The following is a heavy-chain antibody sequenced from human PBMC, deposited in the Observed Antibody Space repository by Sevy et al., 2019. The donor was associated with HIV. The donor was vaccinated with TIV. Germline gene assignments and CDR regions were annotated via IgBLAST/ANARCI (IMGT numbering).Heavy chain of an antibody. CDR2: IYPGDSDI. D-gene: IGHD5-12*01. Sequence: GESLKISCKGSGYPFTSYWIGWVRQMPGKGLEWMGIIYPGDSDIRYSPSFQGQVTISADKSINTAFLQWSSLKASDTAIYYCTRSRGDGYNELDYWGQGTLVTVSS. J-gene: IGHJ4*02. V-gene: IGHV5-51*01. CDR3: TRSRGDGYNELDY. CDR1: GYPFTSYW.